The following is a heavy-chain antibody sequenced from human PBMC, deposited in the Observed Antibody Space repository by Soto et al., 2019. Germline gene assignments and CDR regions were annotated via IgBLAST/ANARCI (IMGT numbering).Heavy chain of an antibody. CDR2: INHSGST. Sequence: PSETPSLTCAAYGGSFSGYYWSWVRQPPGKGLEWIGEINHSGSTNYNPSLKSRVTISVDTSKNQFSLKLSSVTAADTAVYYCARGMDSSSSPRETYYYYGMDVWGQGTTVTVSS. CDR1: GGSFSGYY. CDR3: ARGMDSSSSPRETYYYYGMDV. D-gene: IGHD6-6*01. V-gene: IGHV4-34*01. J-gene: IGHJ6*02.